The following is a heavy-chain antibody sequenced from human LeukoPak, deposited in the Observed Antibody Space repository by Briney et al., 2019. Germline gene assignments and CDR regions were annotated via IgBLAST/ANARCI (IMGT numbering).Heavy chain of an antibody. CDR2: IYTSGST. Sequence: PSETLSLTCTVSGGSISSYYWSWIRQPAGKGLEWIGRIYTSGSTNYNPSLKSRVTISVDTSKNQFSLKLSSVTAADTAVYYCARGPTSYYYYYMDVWGKGTTVTVSS. J-gene: IGHJ6*03. D-gene: IGHD1/OR15-1a*01. CDR1: GGSISSYY. V-gene: IGHV4-4*07. CDR3: ARGPTSYYYYYMDV.